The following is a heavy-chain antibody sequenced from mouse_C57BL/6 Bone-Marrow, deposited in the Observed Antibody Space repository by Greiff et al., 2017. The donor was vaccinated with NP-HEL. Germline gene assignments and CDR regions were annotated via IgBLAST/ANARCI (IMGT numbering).Heavy chain of an antibody. CDR3: TIYDGYYYYAMDY. Sequence: EVKLEESGEGLVKPGGSLKLSCAASGFTFSSYAMSWVRQTPEKRLEWVAYISSGGDYIYYADTVKGRFTISRDNARNTLYLQMSSLKSEDTAMYYCTIYDGYYYYAMDYWGQGTSVTVSS. CDR2: ISSGGDYI. J-gene: IGHJ4*01. V-gene: IGHV5-9-1*02. CDR1: GFTFSSYA. D-gene: IGHD2-3*01.